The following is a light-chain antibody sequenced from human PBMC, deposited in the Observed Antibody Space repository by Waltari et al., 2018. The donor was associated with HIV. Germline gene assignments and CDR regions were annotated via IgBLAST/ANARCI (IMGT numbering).Light chain of an antibody. Sequence: QAVLTQPASLSASPGASASLTCTLRSVINVGTKKISWSQQKQVSPPQYLLKYKSDSAKQQGSGVSSRFSGSKDASANAGILLISGLQSEDEADYYCMIWHTSAWVFGGGTKLTVL. CDR2: YKSDSAK. J-gene: IGLJ3*02. CDR3: MIWHTSAWV. V-gene: IGLV5-45*01. CDR1: SVINVGTKK.